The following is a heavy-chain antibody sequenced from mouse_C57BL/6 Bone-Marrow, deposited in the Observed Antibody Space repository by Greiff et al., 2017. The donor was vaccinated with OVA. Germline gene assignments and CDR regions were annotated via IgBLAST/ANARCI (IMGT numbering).Heavy chain of an antibody. CDR3: AYAYYSHWGFDY. CDR1: GYTFTGYW. D-gene: IGHD2-12*01. CDR2: ILPGSVST. Sequence: QVQLQQSGAELMKPGASVKLSCKATGYTFTGYWIEWVKQRPGHGLEWIGEILPGSVSTNYNEKFKGKATFTADTSSNTAYMQLSSLTTEDSAIYYCAYAYYSHWGFDYWGQGTTLTVSS. J-gene: IGHJ2*01. V-gene: IGHV1-9*01.